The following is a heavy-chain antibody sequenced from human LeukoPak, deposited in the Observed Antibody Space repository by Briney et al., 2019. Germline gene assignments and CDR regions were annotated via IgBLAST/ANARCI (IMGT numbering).Heavy chain of an antibody. V-gene: IGHV3-30-3*01. J-gene: IGHJ4*02. CDR3: ARDVYDSSGYCDY. CDR1: GFTFSSYA. D-gene: IGHD3-22*01. CDR2: ISYDGSNK. Sequence: GGSLRLSCAASGFTFSSYAMHWVRQAPGKGLEWVAVISYDGSNKYYADSVKGRFTISRGNSKNTLYLQMNSLRAEDTAVYYCARDVYDSSGYCDYWGQGTLVTVSS.